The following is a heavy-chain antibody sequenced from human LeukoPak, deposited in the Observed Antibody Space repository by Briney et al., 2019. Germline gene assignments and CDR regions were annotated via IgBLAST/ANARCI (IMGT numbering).Heavy chain of an antibody. CDR2: INPNSGGT. CDR1: GYTFTSYG. CDR3: ARDIHGNYYGQGSCWFDP. V-gene: IGHV1-2*02. Sequence: ASVKVSCKASGYTFTSYGISWVRQAPGQGLEWMGWINPNSGGTNYAQKFQGRVTMTRDTSISTAYMELSRLRSDDTAVYYCARDIHGNYYGQGSCWFDPWGQGTLVTVSS. D-gene: IGHD3-10*01. J-gene: IGHJ5*02.